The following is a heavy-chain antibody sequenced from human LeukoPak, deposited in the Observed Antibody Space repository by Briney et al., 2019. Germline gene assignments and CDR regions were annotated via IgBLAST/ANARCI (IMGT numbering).Heavy chain of an antibody. Sequence: SETLSLTCTVSGGSISSSSYYWGWIRQSPGKGLEWIGSISYSGSTYYNPSLKSRVTISVDTSKNQFSLKLSSVTAADTAVYYCARGHYDILTGYYSNGFDYWGQGTLVTVSS. CDR2: ISYSGST. V-gene: IGHV4-39*07. D-gene: IGHD3-9*01. CDR3: ARGHYDILTGYYSNGFDY. CDR1: GGSISSSSYY. J-gene: IGHJ4*02.